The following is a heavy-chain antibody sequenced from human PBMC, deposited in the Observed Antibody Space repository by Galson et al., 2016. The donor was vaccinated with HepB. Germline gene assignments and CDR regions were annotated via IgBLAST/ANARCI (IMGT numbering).Heavy chain of an antibody. V-gene: IGHV4-59*01. CDR1: GGSISGYY. Sequence: ETLSLTCNVSGGSISGYYCSWIRQPPGKGLEWIGYIYYSGSTNYNPSLKSRVTISGDTSKNQFSLKLSTVTAADTAVYYCAAGYNWDYWCQGALVTVSS. CDR2: IYYSGST. J-gene: IGHJ4*02. CDR3: AAGYNWDY. D-gene: IGHD1-20*01.